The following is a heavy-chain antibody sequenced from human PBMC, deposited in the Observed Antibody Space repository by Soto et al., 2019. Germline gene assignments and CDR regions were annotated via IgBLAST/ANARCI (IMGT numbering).Heavy chain of an antibody. CDR3: AIVPYGGAGQVWFAP. Sequence: SETLSLTCTVSGGSISSYYWSWIRQPPGKGLEWIGYIYYSGSTNYNPSLKSRVTISVDTSKNQFSLKLSSVTAADTAVYYCAIVPYGGAGQVWFAPWGQGTLVTVSS. D-gene: IGHD3-10*01. J-gene: IGHJ5*02. V-gene: IGHV4-59*01. CDR1: GGSISSYY. CDR2: IYYSGST.